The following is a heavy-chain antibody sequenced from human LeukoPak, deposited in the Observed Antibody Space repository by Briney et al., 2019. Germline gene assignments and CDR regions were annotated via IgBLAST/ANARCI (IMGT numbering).Heavy chain of an antibody. D-gene: IGHD3-10*01. Sequence: GGSLRLSCAASGFTFISYAMSWVRQAPGKGLEWVSAISGSGGSTYYADSVKGRFTISRDNSKNTLYLQMNSLRAEDTAVYSCARDAMVRGVINYYMDVWGKGTTVTVSS. V-gene: IGHV3-23*01. CDR2: ISGSGGST. CDR1: GFTFISYA. J-gene: IGHJ6*03. CDR3: ARDAMVRGVINYYMDV.